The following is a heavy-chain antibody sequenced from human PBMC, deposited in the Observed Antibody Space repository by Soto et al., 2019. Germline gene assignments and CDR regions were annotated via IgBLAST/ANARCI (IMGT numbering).Heavy chain of an antibody. CDR2: INRHGDST. D-gene: IGHD2-21*01. V-gene: IGHV3-20*04. Sequence: EVQLVESGGGVVRPGGSLRLSCAASGFSFDEYGMSWVRQGPGKGLEWVSGINRHGDSTGYADSVKGRVTISRDNAKNSLYLQMNGLKAEDTAVYYCARDHIWGYEYGDYGDSWGQGTLVTVSS. CDR1: GFSFDEYG. J-gene: IGHJ4*02. CDR3: ARDHIWGYEYGDYGDS.